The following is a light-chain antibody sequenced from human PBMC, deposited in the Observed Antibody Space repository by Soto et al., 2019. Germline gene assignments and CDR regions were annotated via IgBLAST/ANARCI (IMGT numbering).Light chain of an antibody. V-gene: IGLV2-14*01. Sequence: QSALTQPASVSGSPGQSITISCTGTSSDVGGYNYVSWYQQHPGKAPKLMIYEVSNRPSGVSNRFSGSKSGNTASLTISGLQAEDEADYSCSSYTSSSGVFGTGTKLTVL. CDR3: SSYTSSSGV. CDR1: SSDVGGYNY. J-gene: IGLJ1*01. CDR2: EVS.